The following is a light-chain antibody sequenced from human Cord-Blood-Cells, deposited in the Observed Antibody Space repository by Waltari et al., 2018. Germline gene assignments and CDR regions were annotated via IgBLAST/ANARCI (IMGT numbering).Light chain of an antibody. V-gene: IGLV2-8*01. Sequence: QSALTQPPSASGSPGQSVTISCTGTSSDVGGYNYDSWYQQHPGKAPKLMIYEVSKRPSGFPDRFSGSKSGNTASLTVSGLQAEDEADYYCSSYAGSNNLVFGGGTKLTVL. CDR2: EVS. J-gene: IGLJ3*02. CDR1: SSDVGGYNY. CDR3: SSYAGSNNLV.